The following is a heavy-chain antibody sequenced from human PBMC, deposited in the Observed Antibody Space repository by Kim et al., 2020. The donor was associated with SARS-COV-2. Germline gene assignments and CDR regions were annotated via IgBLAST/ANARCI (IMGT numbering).Heavy chain of an antibody. Sequence: GSTYYADSVKGRFTISRDNSKNTLYLQMNSLRAEDTAVYYCAKDRVAYDYWGQGTLVTVSS. V-gene: IGHV3-23*01. D-gene: IGHD3-3*01. J-gene: IGHJ4*02. CDR2: GST. CDR3: AKDRVAYDY.